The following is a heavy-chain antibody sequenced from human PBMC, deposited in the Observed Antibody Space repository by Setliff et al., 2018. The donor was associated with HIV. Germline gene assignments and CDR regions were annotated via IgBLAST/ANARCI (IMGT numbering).Heavy chain of an antibody. J-gene: IGHJ4*02. Sequence: PGGSLRLSCAASGFTFSSFAMSWVRQAPGKGLEWASAISGSESSTYYADAVKGRFTISRDNSKNTLYLQMNSLRAEDTAVYYCARDRYSGSSTDYWGQGTLVTVSS. V-gene: IGHV3-23*01. CDR2: ISGSESST. CDR3: ARDRYSGSSTDY. D-gene: IGHD1-26*01. CDR1: GFTFSSFA.